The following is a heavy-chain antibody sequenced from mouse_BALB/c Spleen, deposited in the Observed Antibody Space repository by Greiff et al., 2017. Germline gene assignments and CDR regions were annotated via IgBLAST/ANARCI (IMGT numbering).Heavy chain of an antibody. CDR2: INPSNGRT. D-gene: IGHD2-10*02. V-gene: IGHV1S81*02. J-gene: IGHJ2*01. CDR3: ARGGLVGFDY. CDR1: GYTFTSYW. Sequence: QVQLQQPGAELVKPGASVKLSCKASGYTFTSYWMHWVKQRPGQGLEWIGEINPSNGRTNYNEKFKSKATLTVDKSSSTAYMQLSSLTSEDSAVYYCARGGLVGFDYWGQGTTLTVSS.